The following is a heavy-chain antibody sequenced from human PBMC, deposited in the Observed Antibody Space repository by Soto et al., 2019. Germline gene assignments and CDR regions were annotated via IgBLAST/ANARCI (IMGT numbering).Heavy chain of an antibody. J-gene: IGHJ5*02. Sequence: GGSLRLSCAASGFTFSSHGMHWVRQAPGKGLEWVALIWYDGSKKYHADSVKGRFTISRDNSKNTLYLQMNSLRAEDTAGYYCAKDLHIYVVPAYSSSTNEIDPWGQENLVTLAS. V-gene: IGHV3-33*06. CDR1: GFTFSSHG. CDR2: IWYDGSKK. CDR3: AKDLHIYVVPAYSSSTNEIDP. D-gene: IGHD2-2*01.